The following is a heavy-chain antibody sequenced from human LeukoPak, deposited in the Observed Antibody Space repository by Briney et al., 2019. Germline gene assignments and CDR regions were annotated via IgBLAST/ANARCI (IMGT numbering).Heavy chain of an antibody. V-gene: IGHV3-30*02. CDR1: GFDFSNNG. CDR2: IRYDAANQ. D-gene: IGHD6-19*01. Sequence: GGSLRISCGASGFDFSNNGMHWVRQAPGKGLEWVAFIRYDAANQYYADSVKGQFTISRDNSKNTLYLQMDSLRSDDTAIYHCAKDISVSDSYFDYWGQGTLVTVSS. J-gene: IGHJ4*02. CDR3: AKDISVSDSYFDY.